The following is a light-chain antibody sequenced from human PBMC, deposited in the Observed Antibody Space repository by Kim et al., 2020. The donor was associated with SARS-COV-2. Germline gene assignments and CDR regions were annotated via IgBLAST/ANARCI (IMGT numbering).Light chain of an antibody. V-gene: IGLV1-36*01. J-gene: IGLJ3*02. Sequence: ELTQPPSVSEAPRQRVTISCSGTTSNIGKNAVNWYQQFPGKAPKLFIYSNDVLPSGVSDRFSGSKSGTSASLAISGLQSEDEADYYCAVWDDSLNAWVFGGGTKLTVL. CDR1: TSNIGKNA. CDR2: SND. CDR3: AVWDDSLNAWV.